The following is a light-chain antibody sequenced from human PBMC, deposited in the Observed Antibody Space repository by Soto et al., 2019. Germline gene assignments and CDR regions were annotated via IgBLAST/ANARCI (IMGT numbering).Light chain of an antibody. CDR2: AAS. V-gene: IGKV3-15*01. CDR3: QQYDNWPRT. Sequence: IVMTQSPATLSVSPGERATLSCRASQSVSSKLAWYQQKPGQGPRLLIFAASSRATGIPARFSGGGSGTEFTLTINSLQSEDFAVYYCQQYDNWPRTFGQGTKVDIK. CDR1: QSVSSK. J-gene: IGKJ1*01.